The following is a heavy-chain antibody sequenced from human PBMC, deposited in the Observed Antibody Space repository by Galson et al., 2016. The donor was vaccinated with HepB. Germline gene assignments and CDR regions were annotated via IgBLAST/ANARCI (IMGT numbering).Heavy chain of an antibody. J-gene: IGHJ4*02. CDR2: ISFHGNDQ. CDR1: GFTFSNYA. CDR3: AKWGLHGHSGYHSAHFDF. Sequence: SLRLSCAASGFTFSNYAMHWVRQAPGKGLEWVATISFHGNDQVYADSVTGRFTISRDDSQNPVYLQMDSLRAEDTAVYYCAKWGLHGHSGYHSAHFDFWGQGTLVTVSS. V-gene: IGHV3-30*18. D-gene: IGHD5-12*01.